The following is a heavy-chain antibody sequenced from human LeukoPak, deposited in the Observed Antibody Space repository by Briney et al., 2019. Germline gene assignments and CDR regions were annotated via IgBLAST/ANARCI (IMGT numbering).Heavy chain of an antibody. CDR2: ISSSSSTI. Sequence: GGSLRLSCAASGFTLSSYSMVWVRQAPGKGLEWVSYISSSSSTIYYADSVKGRFAISRDNAKNSQYLQMNSLRAEDTAVYYCARSSYSSSWFYWYFDLWGRGTLVTVSS. D-gene: IGHD6-13*01. V-gene: IGHV3-48*01. CDR1: GFTLSSYS. J-gene: IGHJ2*01. CDR3: ARSSYSSSWFYWYFDL.